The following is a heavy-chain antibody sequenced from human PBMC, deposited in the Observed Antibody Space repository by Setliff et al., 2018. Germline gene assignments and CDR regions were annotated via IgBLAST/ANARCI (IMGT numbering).Heavy chain of an antibody. J-gene: IGHJ3*02. Sequence: KPSETLSLTCTVSGGSISSSSYYWGWIRQPPGKGLEWIGSIYYRGSTYYNPSLKSRVTISIDTSKNQFSLKLSPVTAADTAVYYCARDLYDYVWGTYRYHDAFDIWGQGTMVTVSS. CDR2: IYYRGST. CDR1: GGSISSSSYY. CDR3: ARDLYDYVWGTYRYHDAFDI. D-gene: IGHD3-16*02. V-gene: IGHV4-39*07.